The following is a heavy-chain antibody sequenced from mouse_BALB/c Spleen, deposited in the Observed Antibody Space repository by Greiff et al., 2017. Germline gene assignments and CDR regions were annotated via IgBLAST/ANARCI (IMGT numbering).Heavy chain of an antibody. Sequence: EVQLQESGPELVKPGASVKMSCKASGYTFTSYVMHWVKQKPGQGLEWIGYINPYNDGTKYNEKFKGKATLTSDKSSSTAYMELSSLTSEDSAVYYCASRGYEKVYYAMDYWGQGTSVTVSS. CDR1: GYTFTSYV. CDR2: INPYNDGT. CDR3: ASRGYEKVYYAMDY. V-gene: IGHV1-14*01. J-gene: IGHJ4*01. D-gene: IGHD2-14*01.